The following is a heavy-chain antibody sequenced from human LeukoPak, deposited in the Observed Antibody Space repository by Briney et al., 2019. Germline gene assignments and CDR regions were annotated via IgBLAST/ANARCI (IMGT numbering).Heavy chain of an antibody. CDR1: GFTFSSYS. CDR2: ISSSSSYI. Sequence: GGSLRLSCAASGFTFSSYSMNWVRQAPGKGLEWVSSISSSSSYIYYADSVKGRFTISRDNAKNSLYLQMNGLRAEDTAVYYCARGRKRSYGSGSYTGYYYYMDVWGKGTTVTVSS. D-gene: IGHD3-10*01. J-gene: IGHJ6*03. V-gene: IGHV3-21*01. CDR3: ARGRKRSYGSGSYTGYYYYMDV.